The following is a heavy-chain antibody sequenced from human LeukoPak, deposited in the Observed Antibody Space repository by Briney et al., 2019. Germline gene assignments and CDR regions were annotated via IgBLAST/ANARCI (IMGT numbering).Heavy chain of an antibody. J-gene: IGHJ4*02. D-gene: IGHD3-16*01. CDR3: GKDDEADYVWGSNY. Sequence: GGTLRLSCAASGFTFSSYGMSWVRQAPGKGLEWVSASGSGVSTYYADYVKGRFTISRDNSKNTLYLQMNSLRAEDTAVYYCGKDDEADYVWGSNYWGQGTLVTVSS. V-gene: IGHV3-23*01. CDR2: SGSGVST. CDR1: GFTFSSYG.